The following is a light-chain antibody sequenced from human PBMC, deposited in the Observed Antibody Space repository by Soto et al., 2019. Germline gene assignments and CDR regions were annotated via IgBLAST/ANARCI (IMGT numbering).Light chain of an antibody. J-gene: IGKJ1*01. Sequence: DIVMTQSPLSLPVTPGEPVSISCRSSQSLLHTDGYFYLDWYLQKPGQSPQVLIYLGSNRASGVPDRFSGSGSGTDFTLTISRVEAEDVGLYYCMQARQTPRTFGQGTRVEIK. CDR3: MQARQTPRT. V-gene: IGKV2-28*01. CDR2: LGS. CDR1: QSLLHTDGYFY.